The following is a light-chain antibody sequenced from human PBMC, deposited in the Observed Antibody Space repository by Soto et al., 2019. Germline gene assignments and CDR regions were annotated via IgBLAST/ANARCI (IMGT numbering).Light chain of an antibody. CDR1: SSDVGGYNY. Sequence: SALTHPASLSGSPGQSITISCTGTSSDVGGYNYVSWYQQHPGKAPKIIIYEVTNRPSGVSNRFSGSKSGNTASLTISGLQAEDDADYYCSSFTSRFTFNYIFGTGTKVTVL. V-gene: IGLV2-14*01. CDR2: EVT. J-gene: IGLJ1*01. CDR3: SSFTSRFTFNYI.